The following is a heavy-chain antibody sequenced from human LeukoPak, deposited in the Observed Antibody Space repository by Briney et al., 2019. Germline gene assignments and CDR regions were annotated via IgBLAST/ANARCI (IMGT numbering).Heavy chain of an antibody. J-gene: IGHJ4*02. Sequence: GGSLRLSCAASGFTFSTYDMNWVRQAPGKGLEWVAAINDGGYNTYYADSVRGRFTISRDNAKNTLYLQMNSQRAEDTAVYYCAKKETVVSPGNYFDHWGQGTLVTVSS. CDR3: AKKETVVSPGNYFDH. D-gene: IGHD4-23*01. CDR1: GFTFSTYD. CDR2: INDGGYNT. V-gene: IGHV3-23*01.